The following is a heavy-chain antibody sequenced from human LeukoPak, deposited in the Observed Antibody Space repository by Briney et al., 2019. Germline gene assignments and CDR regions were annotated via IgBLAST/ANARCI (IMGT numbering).Heavy chain of an antibody. CDR3: AKIEGSSSYYFDY. CDR2: ISYDGGST. V-gene: IGHV3-30*18. Sequence: GRSLRLSCAASGFTFSTYAMHWVRQAPGKGLEWVAIISYDGGSTSYADSEKGRFTISRDNSKNTLYLQMSSLRTEDTAVYYCAKIEGSSSYYFDYWGQGTLVTVSS. D-gene: IGHD6-6*01. CDR1: GFTFSTYA. J-gene: IGHJ4*02.